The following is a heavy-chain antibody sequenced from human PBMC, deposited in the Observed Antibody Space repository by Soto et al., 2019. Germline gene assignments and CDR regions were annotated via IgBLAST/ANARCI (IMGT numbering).Heavy chain of an antibody. D-gene: IGHD3-9*01. CDR1: GFTFSSYA. J-gene: IGHJ6*02. CDR3: ARDQRYFDWLFHLYYYYGMDV. Sequence: GGSLRLSCAASGFTFSSYAMHWVRQAPGKGLEWVAVISYDGSNKYYADSVKGRFTISRDNSKNTLYLQMNSLRAEDTAVYYCARDQRYFDWLFHLYYYYGMDVWGQGTTVTVSS. CDR2: ISYDGSNK. V-gene: IGHV3-30-3*01.